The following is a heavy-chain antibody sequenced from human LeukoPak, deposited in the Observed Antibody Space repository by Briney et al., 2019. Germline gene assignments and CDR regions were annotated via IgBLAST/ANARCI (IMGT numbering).Heavy chain of an antibody. J-gene: IGHJ4*02. CDR2: INHSGST. D-gene: IGHD3-22*01. V-gene: IGHV4-34*01. Sequence: PSETLSLTCAVYGGSFSGYYWSWIRQPPGKGLEWIGEINHSGSTNYNPSLKSRVTISVDTSKNQFSLKLSSVTAADTAVYYCARARHGYYDSSGRRGFDYWGQGTLVTVSS. CDR1: GGSFSGYY. CDR3: ARARHGYYDSSGRRGFDY.